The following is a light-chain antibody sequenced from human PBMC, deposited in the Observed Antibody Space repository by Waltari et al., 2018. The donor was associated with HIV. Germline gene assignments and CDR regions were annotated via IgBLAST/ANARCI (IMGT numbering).Light chain of an antibody. J-gene: IGLJ2*01. CDR1: SSNIGAGYD. CDR2: GNS. CDR3: QSYDSSLSGDVV. Sequence: QSLLTQPPSVSGAPGQRVTISCTGSSSNIGAGYDVHWYQQLPGTAPKLLIYGNSKRPAGVPDRLSGSKSDTSASLAITGLRAEDEADYYCQSYDSSLSGDVVFGGGTGLTVL. V-gene: IGLV1-40*01.